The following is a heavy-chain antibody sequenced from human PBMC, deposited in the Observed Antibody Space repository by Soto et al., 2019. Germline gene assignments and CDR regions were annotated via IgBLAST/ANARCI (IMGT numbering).Heavy chain of an antibody. CDR3: AKDRDWNYAPHAFDI. CDR1: GFSFSSYA. D-gene: IGHD1-7*01. J-gene: IGHJ3*02. CDR2: ISGSGGST. Sequence: GGSLRLSCAASGFSFSSYAMSWDRQTPEKGLEWVSAISGSGGSTYYADSVKGRFTISRDNSKNTLYLQMNSLRAEDTAVYYCAKDRDWNYAPHAFDIWGQGTMVTVSS. V-gene: IGHV3-23*01.